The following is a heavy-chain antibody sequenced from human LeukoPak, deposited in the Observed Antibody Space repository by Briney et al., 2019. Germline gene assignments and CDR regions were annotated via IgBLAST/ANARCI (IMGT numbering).Heavy chain of an antibody. CDR3: ATVYSSSPLRPMDV. CDR1: GFTFNTYV. Sequence: GGSLRLSCAASGFTFNTYVMSWVRQAPGKGLEWVSAISGSGGGTYYVDSVKGRFTISRDNSKNTLYLQMNSLRAEDTAVYYCATVYSSSPLRPMDVWGQGATVTVSS. D-gene: IGHD2-2*01. J-gene: IGHJ6*02. V-gene: IGHV3-23*01. CDR2: ISGSGGGT.